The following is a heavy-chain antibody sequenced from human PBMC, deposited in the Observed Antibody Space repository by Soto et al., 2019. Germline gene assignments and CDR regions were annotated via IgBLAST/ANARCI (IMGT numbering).Heavy chain of an antibody. CDR1: GGSITNANW. Sequence: QVQLQESGPGLVKPSGTLSLTCDVSGGSITNANWWSWVRQPPGKGLEWIGEIYYDGTTKRTPSVKSSVTIYVAESNQHVSLKLKSVTVANTAVYYCARTKYDHCGCLDPWGQGTLVTVSS. CDR2: IYYDGTT. CDR3: ARTKYDHCGCLDP. V-gene: IGHV4-4*02. J-gene: IGHJ5*02. D-gene: IGHD2-21*01.